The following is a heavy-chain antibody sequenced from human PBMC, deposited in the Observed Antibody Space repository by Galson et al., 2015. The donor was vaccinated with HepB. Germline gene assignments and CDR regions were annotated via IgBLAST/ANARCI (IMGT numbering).Heavy chain of an antibody. CDR2: IWYDGSDK. CDR1: GFTFDHYW. J-gene: IGHJ4*02. Sequence: SLRLSCAASGFTFDHYWIHWVRQVPGKGLDWVAVIWYDGSDKYYADSVKGRFTISRGNSKNTVYLQMNSLRAEDTAVYYCAISDFDYWGQGTLVTVSS. CDR3: AISDFDY. V-gene: IGHV3-33*08.